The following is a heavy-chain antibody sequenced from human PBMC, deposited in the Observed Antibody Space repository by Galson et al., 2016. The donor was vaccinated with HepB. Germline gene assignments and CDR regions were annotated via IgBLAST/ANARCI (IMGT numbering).Heavy chain of an antibody. CDR2: ISSDGTNT. CDR1: GFTFTTYA. Sequence: SLRLSCAASGFTFTTYAMHWVRQAPGEGLEWVAVISSDGTNTYYADSVKGRFTISRDTSKNTLYLQMNSLNAADTAIYYCAQGRCSYSTTGYEYFGHWGQGSLVTVSS. V-gene: IGHV3-30-3*02. J-gene: IGHJ4*02. CDR3: AQGRCSYSTTGYEYFGH. D-gene: IGHD6-13*01.